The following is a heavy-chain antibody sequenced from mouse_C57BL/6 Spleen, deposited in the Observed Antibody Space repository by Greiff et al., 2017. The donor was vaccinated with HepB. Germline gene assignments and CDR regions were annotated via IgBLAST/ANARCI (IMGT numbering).Heavy chain of an antibody. CDR3: ARYPQEYFDY. V-gene: IGHV1-80*01. Sequence: VQRVESGAELVKPGASVKISCKASGYAFSSYWMNWVKQRPGKGLEWIGQIYPGDGDTNYNAKFKGKATLTADKSSSTAYMQLSSLTSEDSAVYFCARYPQEYFDYWGQGTTLTVSS. CDR1: GYAFSSYW. D-gene: IGHD3-1*01. CDR2: IYPGDGDT. J-gene: IGHJ2*01.